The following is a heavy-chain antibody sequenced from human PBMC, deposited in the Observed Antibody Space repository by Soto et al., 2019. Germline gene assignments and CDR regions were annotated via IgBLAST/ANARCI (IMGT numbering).Heavy chain of an antibody. Sequence: GGSLRLSCAASGFTFSSRVMNWVRQAPGKGLEWVSSITSGSRSIYYADSVKGRFTISRDNAKNSLYLQMNSLRAEDTAVYYCARDGGDSSSWYFAFDIWGQGTMVTVSS. CDR1: GFTFSSRV. V-gene: IGHV3-21*01. J-gene: IGHJ3*02. CDR3: ARDGGDSSSWYFAFDI. CDR2: ITSGSRSI. D-gene: IGHD6-13*01.